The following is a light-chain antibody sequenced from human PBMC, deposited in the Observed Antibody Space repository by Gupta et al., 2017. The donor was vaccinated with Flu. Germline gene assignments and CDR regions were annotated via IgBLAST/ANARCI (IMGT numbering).Light chain of an antibody. V-gene: IGKV3-20*01. CDR2: GAS. CDR1: QRVSSSY. CDR3: QQYGTSPPVS. J-gene: IGKJ3*01. Sequence: IVLTQSPGTLSLAPGAGATLSCRASQRVSSSYLDWYQQKPGQAHRLVIYGASSRATGIPDRFSGSGSGTDFTLTISRLEPEDFAVYYCQQYGTSPPVSFGAGTKVDIK.